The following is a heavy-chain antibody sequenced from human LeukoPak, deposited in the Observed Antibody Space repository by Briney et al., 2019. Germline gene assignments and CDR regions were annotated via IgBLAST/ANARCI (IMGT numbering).Heavy chain of an antibody. J-gene: IGHJ4*02. V-gene: IGHV3-23*01. CDR1: GFTFSSYA. D-gene: IGHD2-2*01. CDR2: ISGSGGST. Sequence: GGSLRLPCAASGFTFSSYAMSWVRQAPGKGLEWVSAISGSGGSTYYADSVKGRFTISRDNSKNTLYLQMNSLRAEDTAVYYCAKGVGGLVPADLFDYWGQGTLVTVSS. CDR3: AKGVGGLVPADLFDY.